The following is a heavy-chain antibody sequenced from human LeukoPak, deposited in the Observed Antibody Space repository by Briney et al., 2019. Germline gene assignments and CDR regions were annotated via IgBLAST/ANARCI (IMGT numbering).Heavy chain of an antibody. J-gene: IGHJ6*03. Sequence: SQTLSLTCTVSGGSISSGGYYWSWIRQHPGNGLEWIGYIYYSGSTCYNPSLKSRVTISVDTSKNQFSLKLSSVTAGDTAVYYCAKGYSGYDSGYYYYMDVWGKGTTVTVSS. CDR3: AKGYSGYDSGYYYYMDV. CDR2: IYYSGST. D-gene: IGHD5-12*01. CDR1: GGSISSGGYY. V-gene: IGHV4-31*03.